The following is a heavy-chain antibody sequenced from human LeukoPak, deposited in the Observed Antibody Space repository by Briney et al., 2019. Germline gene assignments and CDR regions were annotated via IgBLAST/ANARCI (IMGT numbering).Heavy chain of an antibody. Sequence: GRSLRLSCAASGFTFSSNSMNWVRPAPGKGREWVSSISSSRSYIYYADSVKGRFTISGDNAKNSMYLQMNSLRGEDTAEYYCARDEVGELPYYYYYMDVWGKGTTVTVSS. J-gene: IGHJ6*03. V-gene: IGHV3-21*01. CDR3: ARDEVGELPYYYYYMDV. D-gene: IGHD3-10*01. CDR1: GFTFSSNS. CDR2: ISSSRSYI.